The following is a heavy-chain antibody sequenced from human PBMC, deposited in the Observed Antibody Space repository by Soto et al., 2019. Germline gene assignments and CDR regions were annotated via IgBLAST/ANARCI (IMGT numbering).Heavy chain of an antibody. Sequence: TGGSLRLSCVASRITFIGYWMSWVRQAPGGGLEWVATIRQEGGQKYYVESVKGRFNNSRDRAKNSLYLQMNSLTVEDTALYYCSTTGGYWGQGILVTVSS. CDR3: STTGGY. CDR2: IRQEGGQK. CDR1: RITFIGYW. D-gene: IGHD2-8*02. J-gene: IGHJ4*02. V-gene: IGHV3-7*05.